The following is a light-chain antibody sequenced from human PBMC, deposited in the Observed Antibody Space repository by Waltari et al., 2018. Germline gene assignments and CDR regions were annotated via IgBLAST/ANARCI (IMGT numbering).Light chain of an antibody. CDR1: QSISKY. CDR3: QKYGTLPAT. CDR2: DAA. J-gene: IGKJ1*01. V-gene: IGKV3-20*01. Sequence: EIMLTQSPGPLSLSPGERATLSCRASQSISKYLAWYQQKPGQAPRLLIYDAASRATGIPDRFGGRGSGTDFSLTISRLEPEDSAVYYCQKYGTLPATFGQGTKVEIK.